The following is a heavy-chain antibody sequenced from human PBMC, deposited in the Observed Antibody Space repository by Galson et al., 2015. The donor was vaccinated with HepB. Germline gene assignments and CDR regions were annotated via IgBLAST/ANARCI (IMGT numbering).Heavy chain of an antibody. CDR2: IRSKADGGTT. CDR1: GFIISNAW. Sequence: SLRLSCAASGFIISNAWMTWVRQAPGKGLEWVGRIRSKADGGTTDYAAPVKGRFTISTDDSKNTLFLQMNSLKSDDTGLYYCTTLPYHLPGDGWGQGALVTVSS. V-gene: IGHV3-15*01. J-gene: IGHJ4*02. CDR3: TTLPYHLPGDG. D-gene: IGHD2-21*02.